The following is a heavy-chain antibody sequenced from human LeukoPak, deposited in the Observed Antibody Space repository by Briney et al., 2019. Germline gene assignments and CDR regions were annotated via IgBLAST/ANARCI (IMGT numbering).Heavy chain of an antibody. CDR2: INPSGGST. J-gene: IGHJ4*02. CDR3: ARDDYDDRSGYQHSTRNDY. CDR1: GYTFTSYY. D-gene: IGHD3-22*01. V-gene: IGHV1-46*01. Sequence: GASVKVSCKASGYTFTSYYMHWVRQAPGQGLEWMGIINPSGGSTNYAQKFQGRVTMTRDTSTSTVYMELSNLRSEDTAVYYCARDDYDDRSGYQHSTRNDYWGQGTLVTVSS.